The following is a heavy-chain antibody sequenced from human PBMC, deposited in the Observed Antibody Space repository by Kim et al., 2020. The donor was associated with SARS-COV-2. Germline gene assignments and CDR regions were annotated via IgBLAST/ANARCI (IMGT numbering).Heavy chain of an antibody. J-gene: IGHJ1*01. CDR3: ARASSRPRGSWYSLDFQH. Sequence: ASVKVSCKASGYTFTSYGISWVRQAPGQGLEWMGWISAYNGNTNYAQKLQGRVTMTTDTSTSTAYMELRSLRSDDTAVYYCARASSRPRGSWYSLDFQHWGQGTLVTVSS. D-gene: IGHD6-13*01. V-gene: IGHV1-18*04. CDR1: GYTFTSYG. CDR2: ISAYNGNT.